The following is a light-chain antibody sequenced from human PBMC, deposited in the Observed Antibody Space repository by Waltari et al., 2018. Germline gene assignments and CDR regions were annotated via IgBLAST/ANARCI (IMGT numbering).Light chain of an antibody. CDR3: CSYVGLGTYV. V-gene: IGLV2-23*02. CDR2: EVT. J-gene: IGLJ1*01. CDR1: SSDVGHYNL. Sequence: QSGLAQPASASGSPGPSITLTCTGTSSDVGHYNLVSWYQQRPGKAPRLLIYEVTQRASGTSDRFSASKSGNTASLSISGLQAQEDEADYYCCSYVGLGTYVFGTGTKVTV.